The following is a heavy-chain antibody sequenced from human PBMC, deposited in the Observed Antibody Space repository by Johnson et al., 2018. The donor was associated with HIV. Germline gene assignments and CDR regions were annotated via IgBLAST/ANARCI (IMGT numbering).Heavy chain of an antibody. CDR1: GFTFSSYA. J-gene: IGHJ3*02. Sequence: QMQLVESGGGVVQPGRSLRLSCAASGFTFSSYAMHWVRQAPGKGLEWVAVISYDGSNKYYADPVKGRFTISRDNSKNTLYLQMNSVRAEDTAVYYCAGDMGTHACDIWGQGTMVNVTS. CDR3: AGDMGTHACDI. CDR2: ISYDGSNK. V-gene: IGHV3-30*04. D-gene: IGHD2-15*01.